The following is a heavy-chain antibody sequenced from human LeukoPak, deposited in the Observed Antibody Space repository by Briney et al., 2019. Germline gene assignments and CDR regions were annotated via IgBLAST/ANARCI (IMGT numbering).Heavy chain of an antibody. V-gene: IGHV3-30*04. J-gene: IGHJ6*03. D-gene: IGHD2-15*01. CDR1: GFTFSSYA. Sequence: GGSLRLSCAASGFTFSSYAMHWVRQAPGKGLQWVAGVSDDGNTQYHEDSVKGRFTISRDNSKNAVFLQMTGLRAEDTAVYYCAKDYWAGNYYYYMDVWGKGTTVTVSS. CDR3: AKDYWAGNYYYYMDV. CDR2: VSDDGNTQ.